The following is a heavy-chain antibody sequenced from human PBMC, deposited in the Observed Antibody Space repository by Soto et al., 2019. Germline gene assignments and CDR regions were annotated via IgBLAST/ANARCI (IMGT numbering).Heavy chain of an antibody. CDR2: LGLIPRHT. D-gene: IGHD3-16*02. CDR1: GSTFTSSV. Sequence: GGSLRLSCAASGSTFTSSVMAWVRRPPGRGLEWISSLGLIPRHTFYADSVKGRFTISRDNSRTTLYLQRTGLTFDDTAVYYCAAYADGPYRPPYDYWGQGTQVTVSS. V-gene: IGHV3-23*01. J-gene: IGHJ4*02. CDR3: AAYADGPYRPPYDY.